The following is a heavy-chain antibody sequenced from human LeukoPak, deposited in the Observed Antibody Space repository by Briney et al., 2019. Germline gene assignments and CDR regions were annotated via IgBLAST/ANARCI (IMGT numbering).Heavy chain of an antibody. CDR1: GGSISSYH. V-gene: IGHV4-59*01. Sequence: NSSETLSLTCTVSGGSISSYHWSWIRQPPGKGLEWIGHIYYTGSTNHNPSLKSRVTISLDTSKNQFSLKLSSVTAADTAVYYCTRSLGVVIHGGMDVWGQGTTVTVSS. CDR2: IYYTGST. D-gene: IGHD3-3*01. J-gene: IGHJ6*02. CDR3: TRSLGVVIHGGMDV.